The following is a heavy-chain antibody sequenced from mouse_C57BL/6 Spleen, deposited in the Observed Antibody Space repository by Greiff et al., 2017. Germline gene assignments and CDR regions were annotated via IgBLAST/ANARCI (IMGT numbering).Heavy chain of an antibody. CDR1: GYTFTDYY. CDR3: ARSRDYDSYFDY. V-gene: IGHV1-26*01. CDR2: INPNNGGN. J-gene: IGHJ2*01. Sequence: VHVKQSGPELVKPGASVKISCKASGYTFTDYYMNWVKQSHGKSLEWIGDINPNNGGNSYNQKFKGKATLTVDKSSSTAYMELRSLTSEDSAVYYCARSRDYDSYFDYWGQGTTLTVSS. D-gene: IGHD2-4*01.